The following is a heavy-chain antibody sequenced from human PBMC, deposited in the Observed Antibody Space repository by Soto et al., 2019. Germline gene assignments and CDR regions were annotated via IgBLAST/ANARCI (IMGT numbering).Heavy chain of an antibody. Sequence: VQLVQSGTEVKKPGESLKISCKGSGYFFAGYWIAWVRQMPGKGLEWMGIIYPDNSNTKYSRSFHGQVTISADKSSSTAYLQWSSLKASDTAIYYCARQGAAVPTVPLIWFDPWGQGTLVTVSS. CDR2: IYPDNSNT. V-gene: IGHV5-51*01. CDR3: ARQGAAVPTVPLIWFDP. J-gene: IGHJ5*02. CDR1: GYFFAGYW. D-gene: IGHD6-13*01.